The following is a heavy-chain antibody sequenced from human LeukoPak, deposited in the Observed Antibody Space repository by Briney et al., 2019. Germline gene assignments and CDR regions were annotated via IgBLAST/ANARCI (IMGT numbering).Heavy chain of an antibody. CDR2: ITSSGGDT. CDR3: ARDLRRSGYNWGCDH. CDR1: GYMFTHYY. Sequence: ASVKVSCKASGYMFTHYYMHWVRQAPGQGLEWMGIITSSGGDTSYAQKLEGRVTMTRDTSTRTVYMELSSLTSEDTAVYYCARDLRRSGYNWGCDHWGQGALVTVSP. D-gene: IGHD5-24*01. V-gene: IGHV1-46*01. J-gene: IGHJ4*02.